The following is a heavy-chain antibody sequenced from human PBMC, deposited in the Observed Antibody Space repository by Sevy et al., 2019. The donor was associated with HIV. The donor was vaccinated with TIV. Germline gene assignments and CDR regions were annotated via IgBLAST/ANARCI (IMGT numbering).Heavy chain of an antibody. CDR1: GFTFSSYG. CDR2: IWYDGSNK. V-gene: IGHV3-33*06. D-gene: IGHD2-15*01. CDR3: AKGGDIVVVVAAYFDY. Sequence: GGSLRLSCAASGFTFSSYGMHWVRQAPGKGLEWVAVIWYDGSNKYYADSVKGRFTISRDNSKNTLYLQMNSLRAEDTAVYYWAKGGDIVVVVAAYFDYWGQGTLVTVSS. J-gene: IGHJ4*02.